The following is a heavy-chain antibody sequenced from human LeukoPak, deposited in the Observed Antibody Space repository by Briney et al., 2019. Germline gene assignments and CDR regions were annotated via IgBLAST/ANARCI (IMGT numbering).Heavy chain of an antibody. V-gene: IGHV4-39*01. CDR3: ARHLRGEGFDY. Sequence: SETLSLTCTVSGGAISTSGYYWGWIRQPPGKGLEWIATIAYSGSSSYNPSLKSRVTISADTSKNEMSLKLTSVTAADTAVYYCARHLRGEGFDYWGQGTLVTVSS. D-gene: IGHD3-16*01. CDR2: IAYSGSS. CDR1: GGAISTSGYY. J-gene: IGHJ4*02.